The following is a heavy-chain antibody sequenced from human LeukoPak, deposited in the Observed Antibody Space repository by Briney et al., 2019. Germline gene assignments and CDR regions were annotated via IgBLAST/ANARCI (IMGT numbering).Heavy chain of an antibody. V-gene: IGHV1-2*02. J-gene: IGHJ6*03. CDR3: ARGCSGGSCYYYYYMDV. Sequence: ASVKVSCKASGYTFIGYYMHWVRQAPGQGMEWMGWINPNSGGTNYAQKFQGRVTITRDTSMSTAYMELSRLRSDDTAVYYCARGCSGGSCYYYYYMDVWGRGTTVTVSS. D-gene: IGHD2-15*01. CDR1: GYTFIGYY. CDR2: INPNSGGT.